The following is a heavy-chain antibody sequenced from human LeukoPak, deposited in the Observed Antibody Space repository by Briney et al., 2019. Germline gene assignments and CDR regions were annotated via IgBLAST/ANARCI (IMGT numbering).Heavy chain of an antibody. J-gene: IGHJ6*03. CDR3: ARDLRYCSGGSCYSGSYYYYMDV. CDR1: GGSISSYY. Sequence: SETLSLTCTVSGGSISSYYWSWIRQPAGKGLEWIGRIYTSGSTNYNPSLKSRVTMSVDTSKNQFSLKLSSVTAADTAVYYCARDLRYCSGGSCYSGSYYYYMDVWGKGTTVTVCS. D-gene: IGHD2-15*01. V-gene: IGHV4-4*07. CDR2: IYTSGST.